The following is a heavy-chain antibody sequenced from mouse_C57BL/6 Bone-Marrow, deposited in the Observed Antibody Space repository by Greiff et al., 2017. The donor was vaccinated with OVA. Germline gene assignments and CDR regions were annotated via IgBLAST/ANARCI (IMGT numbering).Heavy chain of an antibody. CDR1: GYTFTSYG. Sequence: QVQLKESGAELARPGASVKLSCKASGYTFTSYGISWVKQRTGQGLEWIGEIYPRSGNTYYNEKFKGKATLTADKSSSTAYMELRSLTSEDSAVYFCARLYGSSYGDYWGQGTTLTVSS. CDR3: ARLYGSSYGDY. V-gene: IGHV1-81*01. J-gene: IGHJ2*01. D-gene: IGHD1-1*01. CDR2: IYPRSGNT.